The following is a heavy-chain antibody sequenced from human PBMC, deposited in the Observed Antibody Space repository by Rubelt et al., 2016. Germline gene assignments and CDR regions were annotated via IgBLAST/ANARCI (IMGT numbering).Heavy chain of an antibody. Sequence: EVQLVESGGDLVQPGESLRLACAASGFPFSRYGMSWVRQAPGKGLEGVSYISVSGTERYYAASVRGRFTVSRDNSKNTVDLHRNSLRAEDTAVYYCANQAGDVNPIYWGQGTLVTVSS. CDR1: GFPFSRYG. CDR3: ANQAGDVNPIY. D-gene: IGHD7-27*01. J-gene: IGHJ4*02. V-gene: IGHV3-23*04. CDR2: ISVSGTER.